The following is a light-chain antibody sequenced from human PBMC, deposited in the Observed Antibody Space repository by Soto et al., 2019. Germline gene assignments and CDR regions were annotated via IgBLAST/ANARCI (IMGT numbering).Light chain of an antibody. Sequence: DLHLTQSPSTLSASVGDRVTITCRASQIIVTWLAWYQQKPGRAPKLLIYDASTLQSGVPSRFSGSGSQTECTPTISNLQPDDFATYDCQQDYTSPWAFGQATKVEIK. CDR2: DAS. V-gene: IGKV1-5*01. J-gene: IGKJ1*01. CDR1: QIIVTW. CDR3: QQDYTSPWA.